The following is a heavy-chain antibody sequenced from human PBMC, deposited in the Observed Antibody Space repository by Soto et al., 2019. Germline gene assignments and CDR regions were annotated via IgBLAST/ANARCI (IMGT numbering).Heavy chain of an antibody. CDR1: GFTFSTFG. Sequence: QVQLVESGGGVVQPGRSLRLSCAASGFTFSTFGMHWVRQAPGKGLEWVALIWFDGSNKNYAESVKARFTISRDNSKSSLYLQMDSLRAEDTAVYYCARDRGAEYFDCGGQGTLVTVSS. CDR2: IWFDGSNK. CDR3: ARDRGAEYFDC. J-gene: IGHJ4*02. V-gene: IGHV3-33*01.